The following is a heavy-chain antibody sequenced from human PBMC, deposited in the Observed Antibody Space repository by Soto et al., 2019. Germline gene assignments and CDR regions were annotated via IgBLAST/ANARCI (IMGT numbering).Heavy chain of an antibody. J-gene: IGHJ4*02. CDR3: ARGVDSCSGYLF. D-gene: IGHD3-3*01. V-gene: IGHV4-34*01. CDR1: GASLSDNY. CDR2: INHSGNT. Sequence: PSETLSLTCAVYGASLSDNYCNWLRQPPGKGLEWIGEINHSGNTNYNPSLRSRVTISIDTSKNQLSLNLTSVTAADRGVYYCARGVDSCSGYLFWGQGTPVTVSS.